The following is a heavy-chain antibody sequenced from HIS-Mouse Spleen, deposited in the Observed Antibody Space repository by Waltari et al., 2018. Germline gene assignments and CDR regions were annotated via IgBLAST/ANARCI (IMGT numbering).Heavy chain of an antibody. CDR2: IDWDDDK. J-gene: IGHJ4*02. Sequence: QVTLRESGPALVKPTQTLTLTCTFSGFALSTSGMCVSWIRQPTGKALEWLARIDWDDDKYYSTSLKPRLPISKDPSKNQVVLTMTHMDPVDTATYYCARIAEGYSSGWYAFDYWGQGTLVTVSS. D-gene: IGHD6-19*01. CDR1: GFALSTSGMC. V-gene: IGHV2-70*15. CDR3: ARIAEGYSSGWYAFDY.